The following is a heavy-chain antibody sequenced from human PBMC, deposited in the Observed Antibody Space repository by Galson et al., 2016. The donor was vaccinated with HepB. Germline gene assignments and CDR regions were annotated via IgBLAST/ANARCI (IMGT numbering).Heavy chain of an antibody. CDR2: INPDSGNT. J-gene: IGHJ4*02. CDR1: GYIFSSYA. D-gene: IGHD2-8*02. V-gene: IGHV1-3*01. Sequence: SVKVSCKASGYIFSSYAIHWARQAPGQRLEWMGWINPDSGNTKYSQKFQGRVTITRDTSASTVYMELSRLRSEDTALYFCARDDGNDWCLNLWGQGTLVTVSS. CDR3: ARDDGNDWCLNL.